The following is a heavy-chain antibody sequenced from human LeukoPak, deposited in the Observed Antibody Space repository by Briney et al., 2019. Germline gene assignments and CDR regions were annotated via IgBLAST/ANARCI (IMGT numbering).Heavy chain of an antibody. CDR2: IYSGGFT. J-gene: IGHJ4*02. V-gene: IGHV3-53*01. CDR1: GFTVSSNY. D-gene: IGHD6-19*01. Sequence: GGSLRLSCAASGFTVSSNYVSWVRQAPGKGLEWVSVIYSGGFTYYADSVKGRFTISRDNSKNTLYLQMNTLRAEDTAVYYCASSIAVAGTLDYWGQGTLVTVSS. CDR3: ASSIAVAGTLDY.